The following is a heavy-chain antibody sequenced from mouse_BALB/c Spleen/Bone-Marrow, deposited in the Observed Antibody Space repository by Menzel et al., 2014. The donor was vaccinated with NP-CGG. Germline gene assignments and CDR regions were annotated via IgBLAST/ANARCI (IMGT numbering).Heavy chain of an antibody. CDR2: ITPSTGYI. Sequence: VQLQLSGVELATPGASVKMSCKASGYTLTSYWMHWIKQRPGQGLEWIGYITPSTGYIEYNQKFKDKATLTADKSSSTAYMQLSSQTSEDSAVYYCARPRFAYWGQGTLVTVSA. J-gene: IGHJ3*01. CDR1: GYTLTSYW. V-gene: IGHV1-4*01. CDR3: ARPRFAY.